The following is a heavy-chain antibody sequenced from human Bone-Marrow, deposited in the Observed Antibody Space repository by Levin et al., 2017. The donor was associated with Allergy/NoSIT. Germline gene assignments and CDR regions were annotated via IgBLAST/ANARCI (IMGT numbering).Heavy chain of an antibody. V-gene: IGHV3-23*01. J-gene: IGHJ4*02. Sequence: GESLKISCAASGFTFSSYAMSWVRQAPGKGLEWVSAISGSGGSTYYADSVKGRFTISRDNSKNTLYLQMNSLRAEDTAVYYCAKVSSSSLPYYFDYWGQGTLVTVSS. D-gene: IGHD6-6*01. CDR3: AKVSSSSLPYYFDY. CDR1: GFTFSSYA. CDR2: ISGSGGST.